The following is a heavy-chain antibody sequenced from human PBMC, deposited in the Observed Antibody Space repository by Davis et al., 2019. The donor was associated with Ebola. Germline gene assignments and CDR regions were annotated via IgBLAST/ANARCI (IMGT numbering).Heavy chain of an antibody. CDR3: ATDQPDLELLLDAFDI. CDR2: ISSGGTTT. Sequence: GESLKISCAASGFMFSDYSMNWVRQTPGKGLEWLSYISSGGTTTYYADSVRGRFTTSRDNAKNSLYLQMNSLKTEDTAVYYCATDQPDLELLLDAFDIWGPGTMVTVSS. CDR1: GFMFSDYS. D-gene: IGHD1-7*01. V-gene: IGHV3-48*04. J-gene: IGHJ3*02.